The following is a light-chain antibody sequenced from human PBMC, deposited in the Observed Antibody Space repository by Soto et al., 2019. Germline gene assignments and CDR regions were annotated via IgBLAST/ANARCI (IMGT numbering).Light chain of an antibody. CDR1: SSEAGSYDH. V-gene: IGLV2-14*01. CDR2: EVS. CDR3: ISYTGSSTSYV. Sequence: SVPTQPASVSGSPGQSITISHRGCSSEAGSYDHVAWYQQFPGKTPKLMIYEVSNRPSGVSSRFSGSKSGNTASLTISGLQAEDEADYYCISYTGSSTSYVFGSGTKVTVL. J-gene: IGLJ1*01.